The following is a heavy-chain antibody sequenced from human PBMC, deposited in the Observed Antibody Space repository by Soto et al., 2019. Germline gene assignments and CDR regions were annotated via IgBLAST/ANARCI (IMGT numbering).Heavy chain of an antibody. Sequence: QLQLQESGPGLVKPSETLSLTCTISGGSISSSSYYWGWIRQPPGKGLEWIGSIYFSGTASYNPSLKSRVTISVDTSKNQISLKLISVTVADMAVYYCARNRRNAAMATDYWGQGTLVIVSS. J-gene: IGHJ4*02. D-gene: IGHD5-18*01. V-gene: IGHV4-39*01. CDR1: GGSISSSSYY. CDR3: ARNRRNAAMATDY. CDR2: IYFSGTA.